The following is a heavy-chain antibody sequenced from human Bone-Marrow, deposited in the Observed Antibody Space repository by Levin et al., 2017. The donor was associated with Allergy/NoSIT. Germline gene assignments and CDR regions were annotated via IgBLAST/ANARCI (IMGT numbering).Heavy chain of an antibody. CDR1: GFTFSSYA. CDR3: AKSGRIDYYDSSGYYFDY. CDR2: ISHSGFGT. J-gene: IGHJ4*02. D-gene: IGHD3-22*01. Sequence: GESLKISCAASGFTFSSYAMTLVSRGAGKGLEWVSAISHSGFGTYYADSVKGRFTISRDNSRNTLYLQMNSLTAEDTAVYYCAKSGRIDYYDSSGYYFDYWGQGTLVTVSS. V-gene: IGHV3-23*01.